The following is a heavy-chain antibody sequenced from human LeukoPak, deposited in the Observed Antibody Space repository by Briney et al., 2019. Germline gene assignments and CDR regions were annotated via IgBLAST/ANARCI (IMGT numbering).Heavy chain of an antibody. CDR3: ARFGYSHGYGWGGGYYCYYMDV. CDR1: GFTFSNYW. V-gene: IGHV3-7*01. J-gene: IGHJ6*03. Sequence: GGSLRLSCVVSGFTFSNYWMTWVRQAPGKGLEWVANIQQDGSEKYYVDSVKGRFTIFRDNAKNSVYLQMNSLRAEDTAVYYCARFGYSHGYGWGGGYYCYYMDVWGKGTTVTVSS. D-gene: IGHD5-18*01. CDR2: IQQDGSEK.